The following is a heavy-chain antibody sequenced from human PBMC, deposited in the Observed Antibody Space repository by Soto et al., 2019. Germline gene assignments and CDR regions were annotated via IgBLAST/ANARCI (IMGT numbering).Heavy chain of an antibody. Sequence: ASVKVSCKASGYTFTNYGISWVRQAPGQGLEWMGWISAYNGNTNYAQKLQGRVTMTTDTSTSTAYMELRSLRSDDTAVYYCARGSSSSWYRENYWYFDLWGRGTLVTVSS. CDR1: GYTFTNYG. D-gene: IGHD6-13*01. J-gene: IGHJ2*01. CDR2: ISAYNGNT. CDR3: ARGSSSSWYRENYWYFDL. V-gene: IGHV1-18*01.